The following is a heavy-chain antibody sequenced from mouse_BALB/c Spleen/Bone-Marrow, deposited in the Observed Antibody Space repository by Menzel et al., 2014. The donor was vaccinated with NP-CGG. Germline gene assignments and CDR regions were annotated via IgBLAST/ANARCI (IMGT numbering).Heavy chain of an antibody. CDR1: GFTFSSFA. CDR3: VRDYGYGAMDY. CDR2: ISSGSITI. D-gene: IGHD1-2*01. Sequence: EVKLVESGGGLVQPGGSRKLSCAASGFTFSSFAMHWVRQAPEKGLEWVAYISSGSITIYYADTVKGRLTISRDNPKNTLFLQMTSLRSEDTAMYYCVRDYGYGAMDYWGQGTSVTVSS. V-gene: IGHV5-17*02. J-gene: IGHJ4*01.